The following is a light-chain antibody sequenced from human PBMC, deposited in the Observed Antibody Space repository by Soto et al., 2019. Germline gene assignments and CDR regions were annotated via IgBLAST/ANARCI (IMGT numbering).Light chain of an antibody. CDR2: AAS. CDR1: QDITNY. J-gene: IGKJ1*01. CDR3: QQSYSTPRT. Sequence: DIQMTQSPSAVSASVGDRVTITCRTSQDITNYLVWYQQKPGKAPKLLIYAASSLQSGVPSRFSGSGSGTDFTLTISSLQPEDFATYYCQQSYSTPRTFGQGTKVDIK. V-gene: IGKV1-39*01.